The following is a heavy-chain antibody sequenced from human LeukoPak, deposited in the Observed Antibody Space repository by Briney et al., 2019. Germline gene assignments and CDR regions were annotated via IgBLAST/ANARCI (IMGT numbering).Heavy chain of an antibody. Sequence: ASVRVSXKTXGYKXLSHGISWVRQAPGQGLEWLGWIRADNGDTRFAQKFQGRFTMTTDTSPSTAHMELRSLRSDDTAVYYCARDWPTVIADFWGQGTLVTVSS. CDR2: IRADNGDT. CDR3: ARDWPTVIADF. V-gene: IGHV1-18*04. D-gene: IGHD4-11*01. J-gene: IGHJ1*01. CDR1: GYKXLSHG.